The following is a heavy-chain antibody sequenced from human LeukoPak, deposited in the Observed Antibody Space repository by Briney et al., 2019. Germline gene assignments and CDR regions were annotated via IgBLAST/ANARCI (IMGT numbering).Heavy chain of an antibody. Sequence: GGPLTLSCAASGFTFSSYWMHWVRQAPGKGLVWVARINSDGSSTRYPDPVKGRFTISRDNAKNTLYLQMNSLRAEDTAVYYCARGGLDSSGYYYDPNWFDPWGQGTLVTVSS. J-gene: IGHJ5*02. CDR2: INSDGSST. CDR1: GFTFSSYW. CDR3: ARGGLDSSGYYYDPNWFDP. D-gene: IGHD3-22*01. V-gene: IGHV3-74*01.